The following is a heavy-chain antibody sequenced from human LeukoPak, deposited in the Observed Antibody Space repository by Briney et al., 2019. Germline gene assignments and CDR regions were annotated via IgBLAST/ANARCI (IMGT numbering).Heavy chain of an antibody. CDR3: ARQFCSTSSCCFDY. CDR2: IHHSGST. J-gene: IGHJ4*02. CDR1: GGSFSGYY. Sequence: SETLSLTCAVYGGSFSGYYWSWIRQPPGKGLEWIGEIHHSGSTNYNPSLKSRVTMSVDTSKNQFSLKVSSVTAADTAVYYCARQFCSTSSCCFDYWGLGTLVTVSS. D-gene: IGHD2-2*01. V-gene: IGHV4-34*01.